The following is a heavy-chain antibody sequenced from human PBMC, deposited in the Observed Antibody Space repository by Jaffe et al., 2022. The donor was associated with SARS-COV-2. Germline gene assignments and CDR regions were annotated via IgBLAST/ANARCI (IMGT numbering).Heavy chain of an antibody. D-gene: IGHD6-19*01. CDR3: ARLQQWLATHFDY. Sequence: QLQLQESGPGLVKPSETLSLTCTVSGGSISSSSYYWGWIRQPPGKGLEWIGSIYYSGSTYYNPSLKSRVTISVDTSKNQFSLKLSSVTAADTAVYYCARLQQWLATHFDYWGQGTLVTVSS. J-gene: IGHJ4*02. CDR1: GGSISSSSYY. CDR2: IYYSGST. V-gene: IGHV4-39*01.